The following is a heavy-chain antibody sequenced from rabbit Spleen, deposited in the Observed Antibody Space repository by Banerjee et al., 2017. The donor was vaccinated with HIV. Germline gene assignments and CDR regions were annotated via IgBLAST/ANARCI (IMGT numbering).Heavy chain of an antibody. CDR1: GVSFSMSSY. CDR3: ARDTGTSFSSYGMDL. CDR2: IDAGSSGFT. Sequence: QSLEESGGDLVKLGASLTLTCTASGVSFSMSSYMCWVRQAPGKGLEWIACIDAGSSGFTYFATWAKGRFAISKASSTTVTLQMTSLTVADTATYFCARDTGTSFSSYGMDLWGPGPLVPVS. D-gene: IGHD7-1*01. V-gene: IGHV1S40*01. J-gene: IGHJ6*01.